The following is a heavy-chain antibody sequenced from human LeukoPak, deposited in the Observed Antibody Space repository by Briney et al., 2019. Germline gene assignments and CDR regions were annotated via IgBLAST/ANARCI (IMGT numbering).Heavy chain of an antibody. CDR1: GGSISSYY. D-gene: IGHD3-22*01. V-gene: IGHV4-59*01. J-gene: IGHJ3*02. CDR3: ASSAYYYDSSGYYYAAFDI. Sequence: SETLSLTCTVSGGSISSYYWSWIRQPPGKGLEWIGYIYYSGSTNYNPSLKSRVTISVDTSKNQFSLKLSSVTAADTAVYYCASSAYYYDSSGYYYAAFDIWGQGTMVTVSS. CDR2: IYYSGST.